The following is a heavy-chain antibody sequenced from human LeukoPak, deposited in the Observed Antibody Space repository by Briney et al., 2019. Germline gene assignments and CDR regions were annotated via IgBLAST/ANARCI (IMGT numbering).Heavy chain of an antibody. D-gene: IGHD3-3*01. J-gene: IGHJ4*02. Sequence: ASVKVSCKASGYTFTSYGISWVRQAPGQGLEWMGWINPNSGGTNYAQKFQGRVTMTRDTSISTAYMELSRLRSDDTAVYYCARDHGYDFWSGPYFDYWGQGTLVTVSS. CDR1: GYTFTSYG. V-gene: IGHV1-2*02. CDR3: ARDHGYDFWSGPYFDY. CDR2: INPNSGGT.